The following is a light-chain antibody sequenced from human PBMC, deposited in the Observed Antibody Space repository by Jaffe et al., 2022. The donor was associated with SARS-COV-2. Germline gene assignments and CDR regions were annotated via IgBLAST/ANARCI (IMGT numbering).Light chain of an antibody. CDR3: QQYGTSPWT. J-gene: IGKJ1*01. CDR2: AAS. Sequence: EVVLTQSPGTLSLSPGERATLSCRASQSVNSNYLAWYQQKPGQTPRLLIYAASSRATGIPDRFSGSGSGTDFTLTISRLEPEDFAVYYCQQYGTSPWTFGQGTKVEIK. CDR1: QSVNSNY. V-gene: IGKV3-20*01.